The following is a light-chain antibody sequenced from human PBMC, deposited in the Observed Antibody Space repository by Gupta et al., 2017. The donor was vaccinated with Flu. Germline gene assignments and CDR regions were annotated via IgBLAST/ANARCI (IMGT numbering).Light chain of an antibody. CDR3: SSRDSSGNHVL. CDR2: DKN. Sequence: SSELTQDPVVSVALGQTVRITCQGDSLRDYYAKWYQQKPGLAPLLVIYDKNNRPSGIPDRFSASTLGNTASLTIIGAQAEDEGDYYCSSRDSSGNHVLLGGGTKLTVL. CDR1: SLRDYY. J-gene: IGLJ2*01. V-gene: IGLV3-19*01.